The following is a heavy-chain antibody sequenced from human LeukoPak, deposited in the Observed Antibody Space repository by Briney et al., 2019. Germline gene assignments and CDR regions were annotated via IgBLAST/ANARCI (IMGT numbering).Heavy chain of an antibody. V-gene: IGHV5-51*01. CDR2: IYPGDSDI. D-gene: IGHD4-17*01. J-gene: IGHJ6*02. CDR1: GYSFTSYW. CDR3: ASRKQYGDYAQGMDV. Sequence: ESPYISCKGSGYSFTSYWIGWVLQMPGKGLEWMGIIYPGDSDIRYSPSFQGQVTISADKSISTAYLQWSSLKASDTAMYYCASRKQYGDYAQGMDVWGQVPSVTGSS.